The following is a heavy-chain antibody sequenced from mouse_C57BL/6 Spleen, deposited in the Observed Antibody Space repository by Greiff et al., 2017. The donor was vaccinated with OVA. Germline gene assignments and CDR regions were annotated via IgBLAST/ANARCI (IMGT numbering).Heavy chain of an antibody. V-gene: IGHV1-82*01. J-gene: IGHJ2*01. CDR1: GYAFSSSW. Sequence: VKVVESGPELVKPGASVKISCKASGYAFSSSWMNWVKQRPGKGLEWIGRIYPGDGDTNYNGKFKGKATLTADKSSSTAYMQLSSLTSEDSAVYFCARQSMVTTRGYFDYWGQGTTLTVSS. CDR2: IYPGDGDT. CDR3: ARQSMVTTRGYFDY. D-gene: IGHD2-2*01.